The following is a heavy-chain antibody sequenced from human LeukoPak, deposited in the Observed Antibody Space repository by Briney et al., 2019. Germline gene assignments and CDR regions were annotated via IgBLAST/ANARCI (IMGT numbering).Heavy chain of an antibody. D-gene: IGHD4-17*01. J-gene: IGHJ4*02. CDR2: INPNSGGT. CDR3: ARVEHGDLDY. V-gene: IGHV1-2*02. Sequence: GASVTVSCTASGYTFTVYYMHWVRQAPGQGLEWMGWINPNSGGTNYAQKFQGRVTMTRDTSISTAYMELSRLRSDDTAVYYCARVEHGDLDYWGQGTLVTVSS. CDR1: GYTFTVYY.